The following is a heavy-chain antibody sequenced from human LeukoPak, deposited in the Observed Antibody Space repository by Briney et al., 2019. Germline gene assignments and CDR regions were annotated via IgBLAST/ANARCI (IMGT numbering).Heavy chain of an antibody. CDR1: GFTFSSYA. Sequence: GGSLRLSCAASGFTFSSYAMHSVRQAPGKGLEWVAVISYDGSNKYYADSVKGRFTISRDNSKNTLYLQMNSLRAEDTAVYYCARGLRLYDFWSGYSPYYYYYGMDVWGQGTTVTVSS. CDR3: ARGLRLYDFWSGYSPYYYYYGMDV. V-gene: IGHV3-30-3*01. J-gene: IGHJ6*02. CDR2: ISYDGSNK. D-gene: IGHD3-3*01.